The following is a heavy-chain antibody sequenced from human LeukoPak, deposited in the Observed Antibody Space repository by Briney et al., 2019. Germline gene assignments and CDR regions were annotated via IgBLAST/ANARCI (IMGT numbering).Heavy chain of an antibody. D-gene: IGHD6-19*01. CDR2: IKQDGSEK. Sequence: GGSLRLSCAASGFTFSSYWMSWVRQAPGKELEWVANIKQDGSEKYYVDSVKGRFTISRDNAKNSLYLQMNSLRAEDTAVYYCARDSSGWFPSWFDPWGQGTLVTVSS. CDR1: GFTFSSYW. V-gene: IGHV3-7*01. CDR3: ARDSSGWFPSWFDP. J-gene: IGHJ5*02.